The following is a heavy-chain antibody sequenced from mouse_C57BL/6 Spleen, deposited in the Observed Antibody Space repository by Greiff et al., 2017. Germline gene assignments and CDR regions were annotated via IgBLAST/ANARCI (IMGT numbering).Heavy chain of an antibody. CDR2: IYPGSGNT. CDR3: ARVYYSNDGAMDY. V-gene: IGHV1-76*01. J-gene: IGHJ4*01. D-gene: IGHD2-5*01. CDR1: GYTFTDYY. Sequence: QVQLKQSGAELVRPGASVKLSCKASGYTFTDYYINWVKQRPGQGLEWIARIYPGSGNTYYNEKFKGKATLTAEKSSSTAYMQLSSLTSEDSAVYFCARVYYSNDGAMDYWGQGTSVTVSS.